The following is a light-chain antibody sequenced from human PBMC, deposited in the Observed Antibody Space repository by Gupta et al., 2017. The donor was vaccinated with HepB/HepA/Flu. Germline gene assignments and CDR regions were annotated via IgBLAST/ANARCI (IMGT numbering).Light chain of an antibody. V-gene: IGKV1-39*01. CDR3: QQSDSTPCS. J-gene: IGKJ2*04. CDR1: QSVSTY. Sequence: DIQMTQSPSSLSASVGDRVTIACRAGQSVSTYLNWYQQKPGKAPKLLIYAASTLQRGVPSRFSGSGSGTDFTLTISSLQPEDFATYYCQQSDSTPCSFGQGTKLEIK. CDR2: AAS.